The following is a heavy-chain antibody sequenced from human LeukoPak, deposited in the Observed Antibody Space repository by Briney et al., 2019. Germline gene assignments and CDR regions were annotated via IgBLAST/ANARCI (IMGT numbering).Heavy chain of an antibody. J-gene: IGHJ3*02. CDR1: GGSISSSSYY. CDR3: ARGHYYDSRSHDDAFDI. CDR2: IYYSGST. D-gene: IGHD3-22*01. Sequence: PSETLSLTCTVSGGSISSSSYYWGWIRQPPGKGLEWIGSIYYSGSTYYNPSLKSRVTISVDTSKNQFSLKLSSVTAADTAVYYCARGHYYDSRSHDDAFDIWGQGTMVTVSS. V-gene: IGHV4-39*07.